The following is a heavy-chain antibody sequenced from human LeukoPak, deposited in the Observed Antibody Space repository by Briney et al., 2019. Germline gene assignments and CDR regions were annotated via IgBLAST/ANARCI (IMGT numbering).Heavy chain of an antibody. CDR1: GFTFSSYS. Sequence: GGSLRLSCAASGFTFSSYSMNWVRQAPGKGLEWVSSISSSSSYIYYADSVKGRFTISRDNAKNSLYLQMNSLRAEDTAVYYCPRGKGWRDDFWSGYYSVSSVYYMDVWGKGTTVTVSS. D-gene: IGHD3-3*01. CDR2: ISSSSSYI. CDR3: PRGKGWRDDFWSGYYSVSSVYYMDV. J-gene: IGHJ6*03. V-gene: IGHV3-21*01.